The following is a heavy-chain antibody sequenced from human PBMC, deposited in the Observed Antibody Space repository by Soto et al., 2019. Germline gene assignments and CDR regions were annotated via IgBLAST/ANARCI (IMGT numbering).Heavy chain of an antibody. D-gene: IGHD3-22*01. J-gene: IGHJ4*02. V-gene: IGHV3-48*01. Sequence: GGSLRLSCAASGFTFSSYSMNWVRQAPGKGLEWISYISSSGHTIYYRDSVKGRFTISRDNGKNSLYLQLNSLRVEDTAVYYCARDFTYYYESPERFDFWGQGTLVTVSS. CDR2: ISSSGHTI. CDR3: ARDFTYYYESPERFDF. CDR1: GFTFSSYS.